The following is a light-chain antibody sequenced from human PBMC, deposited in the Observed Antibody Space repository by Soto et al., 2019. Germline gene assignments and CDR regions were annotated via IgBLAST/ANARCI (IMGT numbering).Light chain of an antibody. J-gene: IGKJ1*01. Sequence: DIKMYQSPSTLSGYVGDRVTITCRASQTISSWLAWYQQKPGKAPKLLIYKASTLKSGVPSRFSGSGSGTEFTLTIDSVQPDDFAMYYCQQYNSYSRPFG. CDR1: QTISSW. CDR3: QQYNSYSRP. V-gene: IGKV1-5*03. CDR2: KAS.